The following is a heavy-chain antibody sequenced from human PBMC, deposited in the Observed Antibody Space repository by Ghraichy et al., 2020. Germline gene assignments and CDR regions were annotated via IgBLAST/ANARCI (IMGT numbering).Heavy chain of an antibody. CDR2: IIPLFGTT. Sequence: SSVKVSCKASGGTFTTYAISWVRQAPGQGLKWMGGIIPLFGTTNYAQKFQGRVTITADKSTSTVYMELSSLRSEDTAVYYCAKHDYIDFYYAMDVWGQGTTVTVSS. D-gene: IGHD4/OR15-4a*01. CDR3: AKHDYIDFYYAMDV. J-gene: IGHJ6*02. CDR1: GGTFTTYA. V-gene: IGHV1-69*06.